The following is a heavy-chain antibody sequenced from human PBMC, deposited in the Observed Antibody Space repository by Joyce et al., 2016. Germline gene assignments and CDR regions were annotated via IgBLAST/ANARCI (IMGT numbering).Heavy chain of an antibody. D-gene: IGHD4-17*01. CDR3: ARERNFGDLSFDP. CDR2: MNPNSGDT. CDR1: GYTFTSYD. Sequence: QVQLVQSGAEVKKPGASVKVSCKASGYTFTSYDITWVRQATGQGLEWKGWMNPNSGDTGYAQKFQGRVTLTRNTSISTAYMELSSLRSEDTAVYYCARERNFGDLSFDPWGQGTLVTVSS. J-gene: IGHJ5*02. V-gene: IGHV1-8*01.